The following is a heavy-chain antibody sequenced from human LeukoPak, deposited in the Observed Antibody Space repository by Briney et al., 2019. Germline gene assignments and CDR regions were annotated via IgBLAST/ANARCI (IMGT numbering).Heavy chain of an antibody. CDR3: ARAHSYITMVRGVSTVDAFDI. V-gene: IGHV3-7*01. CDR2: IKQDGSEK. Sequence: PGGSLRLSCAASGFTFSSYWMSWVRQAPGKGLEWVANIKQDGSEKYYVDSVKGRFTISRDNAKNSLYLQMNSLRVEDTAVYYCARAHSYITMVRGVSTVDAFDIWGQGTMVTVSS. CDR1: GFTFSSYW. J-gene: IGHJ3*02. D-gene: IGHD3-10*01.